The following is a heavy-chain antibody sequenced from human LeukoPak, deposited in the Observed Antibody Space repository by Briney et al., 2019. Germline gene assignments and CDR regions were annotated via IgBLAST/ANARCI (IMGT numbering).Heavy chain of an antibody. CDR3: AGGRGMIVSGWFDP. V-gene: IGHV1-8*01. J-gene: IGHJ5*02. D-gene: IGHD3-22*01. Sequence: ASVTVSFTSSVYTFTIYDINWVRQATGQGLEGMGWMNPNSGNTGYAQKFQGRVTMTRNTSISTAYMELSSLRSEDTAVYYCAGGRGMIVSGWFDPWGQGTLVTVSS. CDR1: VYTFTIYD. CDR2: MNPNSGNT.